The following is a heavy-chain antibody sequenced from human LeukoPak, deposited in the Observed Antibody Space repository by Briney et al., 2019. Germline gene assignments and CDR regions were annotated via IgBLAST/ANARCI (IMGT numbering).Heavy chain of an antibody. CDR1: GFTFSTSA. CDR3: AKRGGSSPYFFDY. D-gene: IGHD5-12*01. J-gene: IGHJ4*02. V-gene: IGHV3-23*01. Sequence: GGSLRLSCAASGFTFSTSAMSWVRQAPGKGLEWVSTLTGGDGGTYYADSVKGRFTISRDNSKNTLYLQMNSLRAEDTAVYYCAKRGGSSPYFFDYWGQGTLVTVSS. CDR2: LTGGDGGT.